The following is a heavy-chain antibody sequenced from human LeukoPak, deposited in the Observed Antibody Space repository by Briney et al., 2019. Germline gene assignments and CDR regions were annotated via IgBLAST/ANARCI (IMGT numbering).Heavy chain of an antibody. CDR2: ISGGGGTT. J-gene: IGHJ3*02. CDR3: AKAPYNWNYGVAFDI. CDR1: GFIFSNYA. V-gene: IGHV3-23*01. Sequence: PGGSLRLSCAASGFIFSNYAMSWVRQAPGKGLEWVSGISGGGGTTYYADSVKGRFTISRDNSKNTLYLKMNSLRAEDTALYYCAKAPYNWNYGVAFDIWGQGTMVTVSS. D-gene: IGHD1-7*01.